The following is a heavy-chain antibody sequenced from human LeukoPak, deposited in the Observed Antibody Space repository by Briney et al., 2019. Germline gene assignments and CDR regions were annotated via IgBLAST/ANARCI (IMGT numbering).Heavy chain of an antibody. CDR3: VKDNGRWFDP. CDR1: GGSMRSDY. Sequence: SETLSLTCTVSGGSMRSDYWSLTRQPPGKGLEWIGNIYYSDSTNYNPSLKSRVTISIDPSKNQFSLKLSSVTAADTAIYYCVKDNGRWFDPWGQGTLVIVSS. J-gene: IGHJ5*02. CDR2: IYYSDST. D-gene: IGHD1-26*01. V-gene: IGHV4-59*01.